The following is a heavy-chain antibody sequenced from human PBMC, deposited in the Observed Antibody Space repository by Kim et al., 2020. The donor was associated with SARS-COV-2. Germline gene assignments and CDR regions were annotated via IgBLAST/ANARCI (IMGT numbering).Heavy chain of an antibody. CDR2: IYYRGSP. Sequence: IYYRGSPNYNPSLKSRVTISVDTSKNQFSLKLSSVTAADTAVYYCAGGFDYWGQGTLVTVSS. CDR3: AGGFDY. V-gene: IGHV4-59*09. J-gene: IGHJ4*02.